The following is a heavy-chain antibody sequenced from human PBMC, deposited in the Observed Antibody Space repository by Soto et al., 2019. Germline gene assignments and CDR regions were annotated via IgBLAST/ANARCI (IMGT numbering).Heavy chain of an antibody. D-gene: IGHD2-15*01. V-gene: IGHV4-4*07. Sequence: SETRSRTCTVAGGSISGYYWSWIRQPAGKELERCGRIYTSGSTNYNPSLKSRGTMSVDTSKNQFSLKLSSLTAADTAVYYSARVTDPTILEGYYFEYWGQRPLVTVSS. CDR2: IYTSGST. CDR3: ARVTDPTILEGYYFEY. J-gene: IGHJ4*02. CDR1: GGSISGYY.